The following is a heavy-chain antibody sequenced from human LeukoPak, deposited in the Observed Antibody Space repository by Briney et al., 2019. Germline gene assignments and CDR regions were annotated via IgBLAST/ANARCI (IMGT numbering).Heavy chain of an antibody. CDR2: ISGNGAIT. Sequence: GGSLRLSCAASGFTFTSYSMNWVRQTPRKGLEWLAYISGNGAITYYADSVKGRFTISRDNARNSLYLQMNSLRAEDTAVYFCARDPFTISIFGSFDYWGQGSLVTVSS. J-gene: IGHJ4*02. V-gene: IGHV3-48*01. CDR3: ARDPFTISIFGSFDY. D-gene: IGHD3-3*01. CDR1: GFTFTSYS.